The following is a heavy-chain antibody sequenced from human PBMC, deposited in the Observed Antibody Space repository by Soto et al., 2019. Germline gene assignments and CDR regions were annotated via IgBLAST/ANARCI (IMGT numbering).Heavy chain of an antibody. CDR1: GYTFTSYD. CDR2: MNPNSANT. CDR3: ARERSSGAFDI. J-gene: IGHJ3*02. V-gene: IGHV1-8*01. Sequence: QVQLVQSGAEVKKPGASVKVSCKTSGYTFTSYDINWVRQATGQGREWMGWMNPNSANTAYAQKFQGRVTMTRNTSIITAYMELSSLRSEDTAVYYCARERSSGAFDIWGQGTMVTVSS. D-gene: IGHD1-26*01.